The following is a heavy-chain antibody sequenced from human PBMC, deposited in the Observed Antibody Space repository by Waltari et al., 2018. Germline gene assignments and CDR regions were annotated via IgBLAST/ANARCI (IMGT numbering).Heavy chain of an antibody. D-gene: IGHD3-16*01. Sequence: QVQLVQSGAEVKKPGSSVKVSCKASGGTFSSYAISWVRQAPGQGLEWMGGVIPILGRANYAKKCQGRVTSTTDESTGTGYMGRSSLRSEDTAVYCCARDGGGGRYYYYYMDVWGKGTTVTVSS. CDR2: VIPILGRA. J-gene: IGHJ6*03. V-gene: IGHV1-69*05. CDR3: ARDGGGGRYYYYYMDV. CDR1: GGTFSSYA.